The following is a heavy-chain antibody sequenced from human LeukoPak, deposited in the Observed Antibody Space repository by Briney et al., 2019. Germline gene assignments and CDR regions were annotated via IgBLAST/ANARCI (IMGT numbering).Heavy chain of an antibody. CDR2: IYHSGST. CDR1: GGSIKSNNW. V-gene: IGHV4-4*02. J-gene: IGHJ4*02. D-gene: IGHD4-17*01. CDR3: ASLRRNGDYRTIDY. Sequence: SETLSLTCAVSGGSIKSNNWWSWVRQPPGKGLEWIGEIYHSGSTNYNPSLERRVTVSVDKSKNQFSLDLSSVTAADTAVYYCASLRRNGDYRTIDYWGQGTLVTVSS.